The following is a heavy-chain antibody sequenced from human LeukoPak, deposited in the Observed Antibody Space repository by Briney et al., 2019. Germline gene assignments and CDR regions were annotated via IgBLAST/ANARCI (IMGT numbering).Heavy chain of an antibody. Sequence: ASVTVSCTVSGYTLTELSMHWVRQAPGKGLERMGGFDPEDGETTYAQKFQGRVTMIEDTSTDIAYMELSSLRSEDTAVYYCATDKETQLALDYWGQGTLVTVSS. D-gene: IGHD3-3*02. CDR2: FDPEDGET. V-gene: IGHV1-24*01. CDR1: GYTLTELS. CDR3: ATDKETQLALDY. J-gene: IGHJ4*02.